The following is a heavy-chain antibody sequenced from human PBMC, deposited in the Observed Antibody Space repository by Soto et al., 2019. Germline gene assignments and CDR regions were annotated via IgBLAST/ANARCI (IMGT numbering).Heavy chain of an antibody. V-gene: IGHV4-31*11. D-gene: IGHD5-18*01. J-gene: IGHJ4*02. Sequence: QVQLQESGPGLVKPSQTLSLTCAVSGGSSRSDGSYWTWIRQLPEGGLEWIGYIYYSGSTSYNPSLESRASISVDSSENQFSLRLTSVTAADTAVYYCARRAGNRRGYPIDSWGQGTLVTVSS. CDR1: GGSSRSDGSY. CDR2: IYYSGST. CDR3: ARRAGNRRGYPIDS.